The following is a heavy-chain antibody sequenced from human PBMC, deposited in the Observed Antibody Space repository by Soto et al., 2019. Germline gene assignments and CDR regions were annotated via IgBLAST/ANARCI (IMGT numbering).Heavy chain of an antibody. CDR3: ARSTYYYDSSGYANLAY. CDR2: IWYDGSNK. CDR1: GFTFSSYG. Sequence: GGSLRLSCPASGFTFSSYGMHWVRQAPGKGLEWVAVIWYDGSNKYYADSVKGRFTISRDNSKNTLYLQMNSLRAEDTAVYYCARSTYYYDSSGYANLAYWGQGTLVTVSS. V-gene: IGHV3-33*01. J-gene: IGHJ4*02. D-gene: IGHD3-22*01.